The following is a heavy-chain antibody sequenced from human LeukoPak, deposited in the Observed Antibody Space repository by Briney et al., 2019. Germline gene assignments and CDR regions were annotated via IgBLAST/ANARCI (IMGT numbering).Heavy chain of an antibody. D-gene: IGHD6-13*01. J-gene: IGHJ4*02. CDR1: GFTFSSYW. CDR2: IKGDGNEK. CDR3: ARSSVARGLDLAAAAGPY. Sequence: GGSLRLSCAASGFTFSSYWMNWVRQAPGKGLEWVANIKGDGNEKNYVDSVKGRFSISRDNAKNSLYLQMNSLRAEDTSVYYCARSSVARGLDLAAAAGPYWGQGTLVTVSS. V-gene: IGHV3-7*01.